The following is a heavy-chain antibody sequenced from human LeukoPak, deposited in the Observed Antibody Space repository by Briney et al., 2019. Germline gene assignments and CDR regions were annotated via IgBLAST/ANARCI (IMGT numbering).Heavy chain of an antibody. CDR1: GFTFSDYY. D-gene: IGHD3-10*01. CDR2: ISSSGSTI. Sequence: GGSLRLSCAASGFTFSDYYMSWISQAPGKGLEWVSYISSSGSTIYYADSVKGRFTISRDNAKNSLYLQMNSLRAEDTAVYYCARDVWYYGSGSRNWFDPWGQGTLVTVSS. J-gene: IGHJ5*02. V-gene: IGHV3-11*04. CDR3: ARDVWYYGSGSRNWFDP.